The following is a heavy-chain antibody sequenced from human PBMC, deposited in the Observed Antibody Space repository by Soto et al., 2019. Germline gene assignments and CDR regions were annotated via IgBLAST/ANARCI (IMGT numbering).Heavy chain of an antibody. V-gene: IGHV3-30-3*01. CDR3: AGVLIYTAYYFYGMEF. Sequence: GGSLRLSCVTSGITFSSYAMNWVRQAPGKGLEWVSLISLDGNNKDYADSVKGRFSISRDNSRNTVYLQMDSLRVEDTAVYYCAGVLIYTAYYFYGMEFWGQGTAVTSP. CDR2: ISLDGNNK. D-gene: IGHD5-18*01. CDR1: GITFSSYA. J-gene: IGHJ6*02.